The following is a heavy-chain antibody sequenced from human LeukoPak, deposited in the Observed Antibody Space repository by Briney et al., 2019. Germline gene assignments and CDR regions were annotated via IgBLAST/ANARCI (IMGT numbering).Heavy chain of an antibody. CDR3: ARVVAAGRDYYFDY. CDR1: GGSISSYY. Sequence: PSETLSLTCTVSGGSISSYYWSWIRQAPGKGLEWIGYISYSGNTNYNPSLKSRVTISIDTSKNQFSLKLSSVTAADTAVYYCARVVAAGRDYYFDYWGQGTLVTVSS. CDR2: ISYSGNT. D-gene: IGHD6-13*01. J-gene: IGHJ4*02. V-gene: IGHV4-59*12.